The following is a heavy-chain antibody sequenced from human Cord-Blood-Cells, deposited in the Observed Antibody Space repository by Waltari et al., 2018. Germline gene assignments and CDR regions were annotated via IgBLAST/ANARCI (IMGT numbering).Heavy chain of an antibody. J-gene: IGHJ6*02. CDR2: ISSSSSYK. V-gene: IGHV3-21*01. D-gene: IGHD6-13*01. Sequence: EVQLVESGGGLVKPGGSLRLSCAASGFTFSSYSMNWVRQAPGKGMEWVSSISSSSSYKYYADSVKGRFTISRDNAKNSLYLQMNSLRAEDTAVYYCARDSSSSWYYYYGMDVWGQGTTVTVSS. CDR1: GFTFSSYS. CDR3: ARDSSSSWYYYYGMDV.